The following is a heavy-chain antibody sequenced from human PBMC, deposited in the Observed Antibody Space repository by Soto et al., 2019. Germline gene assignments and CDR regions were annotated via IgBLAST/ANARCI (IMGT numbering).Heavy chain of an antibody. CDR2: IYYSGST. J-gene: IGHJ4*02. V-gene: IGHV4-59*08. CDR3: ARGSSSWPDY. CDR1: GGSISSYY. Sequence: QVQLQESGPGLVKPSETLSLTCTVSGGSISSYYWSWIRQPPGKGLEWIGYIYYSGSTNYNPSLTSRVTISVDTSKNQFSLKLSSVTAADTAVYYCARGSSSWPDYWGQGTLVTVSS. D-gene: IGHD6-13*01.